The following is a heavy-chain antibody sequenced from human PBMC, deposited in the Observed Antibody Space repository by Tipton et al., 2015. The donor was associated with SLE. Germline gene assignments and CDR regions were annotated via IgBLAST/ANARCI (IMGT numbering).Heavy chain of an antibody. Sequence: LRLSCAVYGGSFSGYYWSWIRQPPGKGLERIGEINHSGSTNYNPSLKSRVTISVDTSKNQFSLKLSSVTAADTAVYYCARGLGSYFDYWGQGTLVTVSS. D-gene: IGHD3-10*01. J-gene: IGHJ4*02. V-gene: IGHV4-34*01. CDR3: ARGLGSYFDY. CDR2: INHSGST. CDR1: GGSFSGYY.